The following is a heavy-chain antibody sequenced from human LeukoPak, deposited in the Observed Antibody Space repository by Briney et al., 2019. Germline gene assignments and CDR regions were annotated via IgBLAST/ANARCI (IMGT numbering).Heavy chain of an antibody. J-gene: IGHJ4*02. CDR2: ISAYNGNT. CDR1: GYTFTSCG. V-gene: IGHV1-18*01. CDR3: ANTHLYDILTGFRRAGFGY. Sequence: ASVKVSCKASGYTFTSCGISWVRQAPGQGLEWMGWISAYNGNTNYAQKLQGRVTMTTDTSTSTAYMELRSLRSDDTAVYYCANTHLYDILTGFRRAGFGYWGQGTLVTVSS. D-gene: IGHD3-9*01.